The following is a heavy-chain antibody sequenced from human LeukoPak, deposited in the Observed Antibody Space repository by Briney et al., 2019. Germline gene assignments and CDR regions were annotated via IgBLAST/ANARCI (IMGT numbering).Heavy chain of an antibody. V-gene: IGHV4-59*01. CDR1: GGSISSYY. CDR2: IYYSGST. J-gene: IGHJ4*02. D-gene: IGHD6-13*01. Sequence: SETLSLTCTVSGGSISSYYWSWIRQLPGKGLEWIGYIYYSGSTNYNPSLKSRVTISVDTSKNQFSLKLSSVTAADTAVYYCARGGSSWPYYIDYWGQGTLVTVSS. CDR3: ARGGSSWPYYIDY.